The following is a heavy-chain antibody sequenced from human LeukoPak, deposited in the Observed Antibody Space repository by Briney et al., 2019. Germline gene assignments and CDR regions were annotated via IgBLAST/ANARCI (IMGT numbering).Heavy chain of an antibody. CDR3: ARERGYSYENWFDP. Sequence: SETLSLTCTVSGGSISSYYWSWIRQPPGKGLEWIGYIYYSGSTNYNPSLKSRVTMSVDTSKNQFSLKLSSVTAADTAVYYCARERGYSYENWFDPWGQGTLVTVSS. J-gene: IGHJ5*02. V-gene: IGHV4-59*12. D-gene: IGHD5-18*01. CDR1: GGSISSYY. CDR2: IYYSGST.